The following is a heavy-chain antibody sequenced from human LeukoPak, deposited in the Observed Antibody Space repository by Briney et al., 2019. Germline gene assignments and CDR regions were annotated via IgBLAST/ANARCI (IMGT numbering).Heavy chain of an antibody. CDR1: GGTFSTSA. CDR3: ARGLRTVTNAFDI. J-gene: IGHJ3*02. CDR2: IIPIFGTG. Sequence: SVKVSCKTSGGTFSTSAISWVRRAPGQGLEWMGGIIPIFGTGNYAQKFQGRVTITADEFTSTAYMELSSLTSEDTAVYYCARGLRTVTNAFDIWGQGTMVTVSS. D-gene: IGHD4-17*01. V-gene: IGHV1-69*01.